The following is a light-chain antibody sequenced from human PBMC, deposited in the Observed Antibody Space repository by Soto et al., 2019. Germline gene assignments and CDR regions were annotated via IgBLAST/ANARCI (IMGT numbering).Light chain of an antibody. CDR1: QSVSSY. CDR2: GAS. CDR3: QQRSNWIT. J-gene: IGKJ5*01. Sequence: EIVMTQSPGTLSVSPGERATLSCRASQSVSSYLAWYQQKPGQAPRLLIYGASTRATGIPARFSGSGSGTDFTLTISSLQSEDFAVYYCQQRSNWITFGQGTRLEIK. V-gene: IGKV3-15*01.